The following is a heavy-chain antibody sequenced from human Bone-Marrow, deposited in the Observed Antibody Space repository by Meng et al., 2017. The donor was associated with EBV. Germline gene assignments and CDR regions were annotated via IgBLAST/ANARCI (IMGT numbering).Heavy chain of an antibody. J-gene: IGHJ5*02. CDR3: ARGDVVVEAATPPDR. CDR2: IIPLLGTT. CDR1: GDTLSSYT. D-gene: IGHD2-15*01. V-gene: IGHV1-69*01. Sequence: QVQRVQPAGGVKKPGSLVKVSCKASGDTLSSYTLTWVRQAPGQGLEGMGGIIPLLGTTDYAQNFQGRVTITADEVTSKVYMELASLRSDDTAVYFCARGDVVVEAATPPDRWGQGTLVTVSS.